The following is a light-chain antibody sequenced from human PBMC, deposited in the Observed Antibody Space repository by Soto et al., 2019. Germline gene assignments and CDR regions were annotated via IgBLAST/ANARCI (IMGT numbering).Light chain of an antibody. CDR3: LKYNSAPHT. V-gene: IGKV1-27*01. J-gene: IGKJ2*01. CDR2: DAS. CDR1: ADISNF. Sequence: DIPMTQSPSSLSASVGDRVTITCRPSADISNFLAWYQQRPGKAPQLLIYDASTWQSGFPYRFSGSGSGTDVTLTISSLQPEDVGTYYCLKYNSAPHTFGQGTKLEIE.